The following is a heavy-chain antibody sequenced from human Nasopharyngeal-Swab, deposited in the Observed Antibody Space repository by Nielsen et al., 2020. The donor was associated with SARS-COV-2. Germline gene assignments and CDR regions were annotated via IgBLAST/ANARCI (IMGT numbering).Heavy chain of an antibody. CDR2: INHSGRT. J-gene: IGHJ4*02. CDR3: ARLTNSAGDY. V-gene: IGHV4-34*01. CDR1: VGSLSGYY. D-gene: IGHD4-23*01. Sequence: LSCGVYVGSLSGYYWTWICQPPGEGLEWIGEINHSGRTNYNPSLTSRVTISVDTSKNQFSLKLTSVTAADTAVYYCARLTNSAGDYWGQGTLVTVSS.